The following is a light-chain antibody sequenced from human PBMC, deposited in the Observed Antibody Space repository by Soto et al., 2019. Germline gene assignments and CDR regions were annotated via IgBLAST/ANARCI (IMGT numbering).Light chain of an antibody. J-gene: IGLJ1*01. CDR2: DVS. V-gene: IGLV2-11*01. CDR1: SSDVGGYNL. CDR3: YSYAGSYTFYV. Sequence: QSALTQPRSVSGSPGQSVTISCTGTSSDVGGYNLVSWYQQHPGKAPKLMIYDVSKRPSGVPDRFSGSKSGNTASLTISRLQAEDEADYYCYSYAGSYTFYVFGTGTKVTVL.